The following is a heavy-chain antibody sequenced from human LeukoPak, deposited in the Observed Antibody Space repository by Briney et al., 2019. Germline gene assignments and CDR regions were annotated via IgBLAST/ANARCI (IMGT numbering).Heavy chain of an antibody. CDR3: ARGNYYCSGTSCYTFLDY. CDR1: GFTFSSYD. D-gene: IGHD2-2*02. Sequence: GGSLRLSCAASGFTFSSYDMHWVRQATGKGLEWVSAIGTAGDTYYPGSVKGRFTISRENAKNSLYLQMNSLRAGDTAVYYCARGNYYCSGTSCYTFLDYWGQGTLVTVSS. J-gene: IGHJ4*02. CDR2: IGTAGDT. V-gene: IGHV3-13*01.